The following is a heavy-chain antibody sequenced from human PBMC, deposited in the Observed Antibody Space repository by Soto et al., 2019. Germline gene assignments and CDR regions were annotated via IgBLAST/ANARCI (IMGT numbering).Heavy chain of an antibody. Sequence: QLQLQDSGPGLVKPSETLSLTCTIYGGSISISYYWGWIRQPPGKGLERIGSIYYSGSTYCNPSLKSRVTISVDTSKNQFSLKLSSVTAADTAVYYCARQDRRWLQFHYFDYWGQGTLVTVSS. J-gene: IGHJ4*02. CDR1: GGSISISYY. CDR3: ARQDRRWLQFHYFDY. V-gene: IGHV4-39*01. D-gene: IGHD5-12*01. CDR2: IYYSGST.